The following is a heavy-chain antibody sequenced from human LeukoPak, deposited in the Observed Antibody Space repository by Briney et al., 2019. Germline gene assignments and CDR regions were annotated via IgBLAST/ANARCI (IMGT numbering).Heavy chain of an antibody. CDR2: ISGSGGST. CDR1: GFTFSSYA. CDR3: AKDSSVYYYDTSGYFFDY. V-gene: IGHV3-23*01. D-gene: IGHD3-22*01. Sequence: GGSLRLSCAASGFTFSSYAMSWVRQAPGKGLEWVSAISGSGGSTYYADSVKGRFTISRDNSKNTLYLQMNSLRAEDTAVYYCAKDSSVYYYDTSGYFFDYWGQGTLVTVSS. J-gene: IGHJ4*02.